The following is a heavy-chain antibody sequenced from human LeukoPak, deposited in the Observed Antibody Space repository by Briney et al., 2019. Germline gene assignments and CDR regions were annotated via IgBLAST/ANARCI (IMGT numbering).Heavy chain of an antibody. V-gene: IGHV3-48*03. CDR3: ASTGGYGSGTYDYYCFGMDV. D-gene: IGHD3-10*01. CDR1: GFTFSNYE. Sequence: GGSLRLSCAASGFTFSNYEMNWVRQAPGEGLEWVAYITSSGRIRYYADSVKGRFTISRDNAKNSLYLQMNSLRAEDTAVYYCASTGGYGSGTYDYYCFGMDVWGQGTTVTVSS. CDR2: ITSSGRIR. J-gene: IGHJ6*02.